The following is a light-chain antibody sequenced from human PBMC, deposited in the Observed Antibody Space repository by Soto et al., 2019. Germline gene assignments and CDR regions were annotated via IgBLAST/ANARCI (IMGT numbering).Light chain of an antibody. CDR1: SSDVGGYNS. CDR2: EVS. Sequence: QSALTQPASVSGSPGQSITISCTGTSSDVGGYNSVSWYQQHPGKAPKLMIYEVSNRPSGVSNRFSGSKSGNTASLTISGLQADDEADYYCSSYTTSSTLLYVFGTGTKLTVL. J-gene: IGLJ1*01. CDR3: SSYTTSSTLLYV. V-gene: IGLV2-14*01.